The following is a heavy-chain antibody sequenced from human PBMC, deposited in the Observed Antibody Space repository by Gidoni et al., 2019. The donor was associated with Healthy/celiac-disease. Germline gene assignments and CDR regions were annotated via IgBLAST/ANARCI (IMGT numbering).Heavy chain of an antibody. V-gene: IGHV1-69*08. Sequence: QVQLVQSGAEVTKPRSSVKVSCKASGGTFSSYTISWVRQAPGQGLEWMGRIIPILGIANYAQKFQGRVTITADKSTSTAYMELSSLRSEDTAVYYCARDGGYGDYVDYWGQGTLVTVSS. CDR2: IIPILGIA. CDR3: ARDGGYGDYVDY. D-gene: IGHD4-17*01. CDR1: GGTFSSYT. J-gene: IGHJ4*02.